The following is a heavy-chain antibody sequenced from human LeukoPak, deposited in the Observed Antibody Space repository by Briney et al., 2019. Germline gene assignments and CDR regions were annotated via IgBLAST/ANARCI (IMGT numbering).Heavy chain of an antibody. J-gene: IGHJ4*02. CDR2: IYHNGNT. Sequence: SETLSLTCAVSGGSISSGGYSWSWIRQPPGKGLEWIGYIYHNGNTYYSPSLKSRVTISVDRSKNQLPLKLSSVTAADTAMYYCASGGYSYGFDYWGQGTLVTVSS. D-gene: IGHD5-18*01. CDR3: ASGGYSYGFDY. CDR1: GGSISSGGYS. V-gene: IGHV4-30-2*01.